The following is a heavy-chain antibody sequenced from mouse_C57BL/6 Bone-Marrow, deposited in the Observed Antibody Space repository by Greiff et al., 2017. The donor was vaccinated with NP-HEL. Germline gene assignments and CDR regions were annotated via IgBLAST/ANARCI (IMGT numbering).Heavy chain of an antibody. CDR1: GYSITSDYA. J-gene: IGHJ2*01. V-gene: IGHV3-2*02. CDR2: ISYSGST. CDR3: TRGRSY. Sequence: VQLQQSGPGLVKPSQSLSLTCTVTGYSITSDYAWNWIRQFPGNQLEWMGYISYSGSTSYHPSLKSRTSITRDTSKNQFFLQLISVTTEATATYYCTRGRSYGGQGTTLTVSA.